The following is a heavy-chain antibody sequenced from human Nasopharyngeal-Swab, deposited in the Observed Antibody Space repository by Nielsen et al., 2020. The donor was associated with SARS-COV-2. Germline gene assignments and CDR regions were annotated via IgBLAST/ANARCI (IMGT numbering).Heavy chain of an antibody. D-gene: IGHD3-22*01. CDR2: INHSGST. V-gene: IGHV4-34*01. CDR3: AGGQGPRHYYDSSGYYYDVLGRGYYFDY. J-gene: IGHJ4*02. Sequence: RQAPGKGLEWIGEINHSGSTNYNPSLKSRVTISVDTSKNQFSLKLSSVTAADTAVYYCAGGQGPRHYYDSSGYYYDVLGRGYYFDYWGQGTLVTVSS.